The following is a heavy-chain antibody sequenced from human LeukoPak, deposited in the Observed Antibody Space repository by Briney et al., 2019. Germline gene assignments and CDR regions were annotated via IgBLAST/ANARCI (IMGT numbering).Heavy chain of an antibody. V-gene: IGHV3-21*01. J-gene: IGHJ4*02. Sequence: PGGSLRLSCAASGFTFSSYSMNWVRQAPGKGLEWVSSISSSSSYIYYADSVKGRFTISRDNAKNSLYLQMNSLRAEDTAVCYCAHIPVRRYFDWLGGWGQGTLVTVSS. CDR1: GFTFSSYS. D-gene: IGHD3-9*01. CDR2: ISSSSSYI. CDR3: AHIPVRRYFDWLGG.